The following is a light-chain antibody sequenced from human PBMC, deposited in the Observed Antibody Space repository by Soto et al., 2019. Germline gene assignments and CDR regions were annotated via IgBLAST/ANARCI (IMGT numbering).Light chain of an antibody. J-gene: IGKJ1*01. CDR1: QSVSSSY. CDR2: GAS. V-gene: IGKV3-20*01. Sequence: EIVLTQSPGTLSLSPGERATLSCRASQSVSSSYLAWYQQKPGQAPRLLIYGASSRATGIPDRFIGSGSGTDFTLTISRLEPEDFAVYYCQQYGSSPQWTFGQGTKV. CDR3: QQYGSSPQWT.